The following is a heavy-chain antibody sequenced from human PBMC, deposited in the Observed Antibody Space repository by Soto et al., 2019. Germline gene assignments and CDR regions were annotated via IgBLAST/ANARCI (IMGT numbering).Heavy chain of an antibody. V-gene: IGHV1-2*02. CDR2: INPNSGGT. CDR1: GYTSTGYY. J-gene: IGHJ4*02. Sequence: ASVKVSCKASGYTSTGYYMHWVRQAPGQGLEWMGWINPNSGGTNYAQKFQGRVTMTRDTSISTAYMELSRLRSDDTAVYYCARDTSGSTSCCTFDYWGQGTLVTVSS. D-gene: IGHD2-2*02. CDR3: ARDTSGSTSCCTFDY.